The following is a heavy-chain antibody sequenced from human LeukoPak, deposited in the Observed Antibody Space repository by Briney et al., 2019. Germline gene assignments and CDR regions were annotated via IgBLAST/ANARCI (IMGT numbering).Heavy chain of an antibody. CDR2: IYYSGST. Sequence: SETLSLTCTVSGGSISSYYWSWIRQPPGKGLEWIGYIYYSGSTNYNPSLKSRVTISVDTSKNQFSLKLSSVTAADTAVYYCARSQYSSSWTGENWFDPWGQGTLVTVSS. CDR1: GGSISSYY. V-gene: IGHV4-59*01. CDR3: ARSQYSSSWTGENWFDP. J-gene: IGHJ5*02. D-gene: IGHD6-13*01.